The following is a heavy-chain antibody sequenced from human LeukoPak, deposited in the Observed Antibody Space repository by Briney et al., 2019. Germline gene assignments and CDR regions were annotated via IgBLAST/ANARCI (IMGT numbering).Heavy chain of an antibody. Sequence: SSETLSLTCTVSGGSISSGSYYWSWIRQPAGKGLEWIGRIYTSGSTNYNPSLKSRVTISVDTSKNQFSLKLSSVTAADTAVYYCARDILALAAAAVGFFDYWGQGTLVTVSS. V-gene: IGHV4-61*02. D-gene: IGHD6-13*01. CDR1: GGSISSGSYY. J-gene: IGHJ4*02. CDR3: ARDILALAAAAVGFFDY. CDR2: IYTSGST.